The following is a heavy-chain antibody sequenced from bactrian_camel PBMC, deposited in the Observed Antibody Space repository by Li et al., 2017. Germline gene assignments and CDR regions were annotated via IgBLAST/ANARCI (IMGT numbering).Heavy chain of an antibody. CDR2: IDGDGRT. J-gene: IGHJ4*01. CDR3: ARRDYFSCYD. D-gene: IGHD4*01. V-gene: IGHV3S53*01. Sequence: VQLVESGGGSVQAGGSLNLSCVASGYTHSRECMGWFRQAPGKEREGVATIDGDGRTTYADSVKGRLTISRDNVKNTVYLQLNSLKIEDMAMYYCARRDYFSCYDWGQGTQVTVS. CDR1: GYTHSREC.